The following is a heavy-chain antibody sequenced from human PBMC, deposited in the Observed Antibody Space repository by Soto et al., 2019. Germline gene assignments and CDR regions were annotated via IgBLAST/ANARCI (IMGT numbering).Heavy chain of an antibody. Sequence: SETLSLTCTVSGGSISSYYWSWIRQPPGKGLEWIGYIYYSGSTNYNPSLKSRVTISVDKSKNQFSLKLSSVTAADTAVYYCARDGGGMDVWGQGTTVTVSS. J-gene: IGHJ6*02. D-gene: IGHD3-16*01. CDR3: ARDGGGMDV. CDR2: IYYSGST. V-gene: IGHV4-59*12. CDR1: GGSISSYY.